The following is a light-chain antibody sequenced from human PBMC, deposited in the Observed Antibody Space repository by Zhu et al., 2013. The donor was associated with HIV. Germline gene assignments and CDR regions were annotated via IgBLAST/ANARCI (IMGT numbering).Light chain of an antibody. CDR3: QQRSDWFS. CDR1: QSVANS. Sequence: EIVLTQSPVTLSLSPGERATLSCRASQSVANSLAWYQQKPGQAPRLVIYDASRRATGIPARFSGSGSGTDFTLTIDSLEPEDSAVYYCQQRSDWFSFGQGTRLEI. CDR2: DAS. J-gene: IGKJ2*03. V-gene: IGKV3-11*01.